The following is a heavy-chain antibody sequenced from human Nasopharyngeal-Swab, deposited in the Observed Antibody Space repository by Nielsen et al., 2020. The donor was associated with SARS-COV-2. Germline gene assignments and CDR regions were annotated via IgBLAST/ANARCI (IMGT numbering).Heavy chain of an antibody. CDR2: ISGSGGST. V-gene: IGHV3-23*01. CDR3: ARERYYYDSSGYPGSNWFDP. J-gene: IGHJ5*02. CDR1: GFTFSSYA. D-gene: IGHD3-22*01. Sequence: GGSLRLSCAASGFTFSSYAMSWVRQAPGKGLEWVSAISGSGGSTYYADSVKGRFTISRDNSKNTLYLQMNSLRAEDTAVYYCARERYYYDSSGYPGSNWFDPWGQGTLVTVSS.